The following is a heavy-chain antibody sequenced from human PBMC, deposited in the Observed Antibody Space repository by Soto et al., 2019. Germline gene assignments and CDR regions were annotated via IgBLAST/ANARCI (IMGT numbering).Heavy chain of an antibody. J-gene: IGHJ3*02. CDR2: IIPILGIA. V-gene: IGHV1-69*02. D-gene: IGHD1-26*01. CDR1: GGTFSSYT. Sequence: QVQLVQSGAAVKKPGSSVKVSCKASGGTFSSYTISWVRQAPGQGLEWMGRIIPILGIANYAQKFQGRVTITADKSTSTAYMELSSLRSEDTAVYYCARGELPRHDAFDIWGQGTMVTVSS. CDR3: ARGELPRHDAFDI.